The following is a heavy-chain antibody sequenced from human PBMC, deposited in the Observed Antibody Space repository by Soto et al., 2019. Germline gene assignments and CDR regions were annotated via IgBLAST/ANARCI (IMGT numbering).Heavy chain of an antibody. CDR3: ATGEVVPSFPNWRDT. J-gene: IGHJ5*02. CDR2: FIPSFPAP. CDR1: GGTIKTYT. V-gene: IGHV1-69*12. D-gene: IGHD2-21*01. Sequence: VQFVQSGAELKKPGSSVRVSCRASGGTIKTYTLSWVRQAPGQGLEWMGAFIPSFPAPNFAQRFKGRLTLTAEESTSTGFMELSGLRPEDTALYFCATGEVVPSFPNWRDTWGQGTHVIVSS.